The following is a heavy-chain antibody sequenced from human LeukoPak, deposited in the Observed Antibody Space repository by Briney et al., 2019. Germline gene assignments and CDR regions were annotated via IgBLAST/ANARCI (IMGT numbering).Heavy chain of an antibody. D-gene: IGHD3-16*01. CDR2: ISWNSGSI. Sequence: PGRSLRLSCAASGFTFSSYSMNWVRQAPGKGLEWVSGISWNSGSIGYADSVKGRFTISRDNAKNSLYLQMNSLRAEDMALYYCAKEGVSAFDIWGQGTMVTVSS. J-gene: IGHJ3*02. CDR1: GFTFSSYS. CDR3: AKEGVSAFDI. V-gene: IGHV3-9*03.